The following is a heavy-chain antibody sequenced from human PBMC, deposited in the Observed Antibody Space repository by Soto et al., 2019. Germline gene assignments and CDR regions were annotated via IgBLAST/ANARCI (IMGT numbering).Heavy chain of an antibody. D-gene: IGHD6-13*01. CDR2: ISGSAGST. J-gene: IGHJ4*02. Sequence: DVQLLESGGDLVQPGGSLRLSCAASGFTFNNYAINWVRQSPGKGLEWVSVISGSAGSTYYADSVKGRFTITRDNSKNTLYLQMNSLRAEDTAVYYCAKAGGAAGTVDYFDYCGQGTLVTVSS. CDR3: AKAGGAAGTVDYFDY. CDR1: GFTFNNYA. V-gene: IGHV3-23*01.